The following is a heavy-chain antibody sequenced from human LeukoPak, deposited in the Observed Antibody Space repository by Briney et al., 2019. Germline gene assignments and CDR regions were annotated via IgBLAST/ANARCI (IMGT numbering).Heavy chain of an antibody. D-gene: IGHD1-20*01. CDR1: GYSISSGYY. CDR3: ARQSYGYNWNPYYFDY. Sequence: SETLSLTCAVSGYSISSGYYWGWIRQPPGKGLEWIGSIYHSGSTYYNPSLKSRVTLSVDTSKNQFSLKLSSVTAADTAVYYCARQSYGYNWNPYYFDYWGQGTLVTVSS. V-gene: IGHV4-38-2*01. CDR2: IYHSGST. J-gene: IGHJ4*02.